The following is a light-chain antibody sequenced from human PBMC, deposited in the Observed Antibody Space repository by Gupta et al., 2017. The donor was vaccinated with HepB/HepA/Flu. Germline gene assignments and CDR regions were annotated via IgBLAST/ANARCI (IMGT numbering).Light chain of an antibody. J-gene: IGLJ2*01. CDR3: QAWESSTVV. Sequence: TCSGDKLGDKYACWYQQKPGQSPVLVIYQDSKRPSGIPERFSGSNSGNTATLTISGTQAMDEAYYYCQAWESSTVVFGGGTKLTVL. CDR1: KLGDKY. V-gene: IGLV3-1*01. CDR2: QDS.